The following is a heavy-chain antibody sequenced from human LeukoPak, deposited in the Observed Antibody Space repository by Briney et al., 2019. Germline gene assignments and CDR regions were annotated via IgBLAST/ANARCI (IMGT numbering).Heavy chain of an antibody. CDR1: GGSISSSNW. V-gene: IGHV4-4*02. J-gene: IGHJ5*02. CDR2: IYHSGST. Sequence: SGTLSLTCAVSGGSISSSNWWSWVRQPPGKGLEWIGEIYHSGSTNYNPSLKSRVTISVDKSKNQFSLKLSSVTAADTAVYYCASRPYYYDSSGYSWGQGTLVTVSS. D-gene: IGHD3-22*01. CDR3: ASRPYYYDSSGYS.